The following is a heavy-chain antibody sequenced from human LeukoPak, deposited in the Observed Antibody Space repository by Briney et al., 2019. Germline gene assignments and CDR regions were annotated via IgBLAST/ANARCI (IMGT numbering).Heavy chain of an antibody. Sequence: SETLSLTCTVSGGSISSSSYYWGWIRQPPGKGLEWIGSIYYSGSTYYNPSLKSRVSISVHTSKNQFSLKLRSVTAADSAVYYCARALISTYYFDYWGQGALVTVSS. J-gene: IGHJ4*02. CDR2: IYYSGST. D-gene: IGHD3-3*02. CDR1: GGSISSSSYY. CDR3: ARALISTYYFDY. V-gene: IGHV4-39*07.